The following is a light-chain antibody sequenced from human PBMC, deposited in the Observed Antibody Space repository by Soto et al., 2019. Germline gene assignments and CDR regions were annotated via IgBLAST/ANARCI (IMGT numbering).Light chain of an antibody. CDR3: QHYGGSSPT. J-gene: IGKJ4*01. CDR1: QSVSSRS. V-gene: IGKV3-20*01. CDR2: DAS. Sequence: EIVLTQSPGTLSLSPGERATLSCRASQSVSSRSLAWYQQKPGQPPRLLIYDASSRATGISDSFRGSGSGTDFTLTISRLEPEDFAVYYCQHYGGSSPTFGGGTKVDIK.